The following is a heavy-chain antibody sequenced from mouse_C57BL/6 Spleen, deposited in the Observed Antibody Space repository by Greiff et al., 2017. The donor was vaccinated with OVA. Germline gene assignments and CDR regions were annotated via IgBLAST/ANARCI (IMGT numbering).Heavy chain of an antibody. V-gene: IGHV1-43*01. CDR1: GYSFTGYY. D-gene: IGHD3-1*01. CDR3: ARGGQGYAMDY. CDR2: INPSTGGT. Sequence: VQLKESGPELVKPGASVKISCKASGYSFTGYYMHWVKQSSEKSLEWIGEINPSTGGTSYNQKFKGKATLTVDKSSSTAYMQLKNLTSEDSAVYYCARGGQGYAMDYWGQGTSVTVSS. J-gene: IGHJ4*01.